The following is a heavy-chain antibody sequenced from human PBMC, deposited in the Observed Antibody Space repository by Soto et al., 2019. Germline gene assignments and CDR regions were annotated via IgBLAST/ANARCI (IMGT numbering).Heavy chain of an antibody. Sequence: QVQLVQSGAEVKKHGASVKVSCKASGYTCTSYAMHCVRQAPEQRLEWMGWINAGNGYTKYSQKVQGRVTITRDTSASTAYMELSSLRSEDTAVYYCARDFNGVKYYFDYWGQGTLVTVSA. D-gene: IGHD2-8*01. CDR2: INAGNGYT. CDR3: ARDFNGVKYYFDY. CDR1: GYTCTSYA. V-gene: IGHV1-3*01. J-gene: IGHJ4*02.